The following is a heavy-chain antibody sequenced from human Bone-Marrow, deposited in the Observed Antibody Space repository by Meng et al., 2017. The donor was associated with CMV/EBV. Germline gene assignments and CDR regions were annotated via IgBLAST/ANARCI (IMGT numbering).Heavy chain of an antibody. CDR2: FIPMFGTA. D-gene: IGHD3-10*01. J-gene: IGHJ6*02. CDR1: GYTFTSYY. V-gene: IGHV1-69*05. CDR3: ARSMVRGVILLMDV. Sequence: SVKVSCKASGYTFTSYYMHWVRQAPGQGLEWMGGFIPMFGTAKYAQKFQGRLTITTDESSSTAYMEVSNLRSEDTAVYYCARSMVRGVILLMDVWGQGTTVTVSS.